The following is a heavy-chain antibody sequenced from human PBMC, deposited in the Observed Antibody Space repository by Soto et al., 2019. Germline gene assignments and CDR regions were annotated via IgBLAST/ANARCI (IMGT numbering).Heavy chain of an antibody. CDR2: IYPGDSDT. D-gene: IGHD2-15*01. Sequence: GESLKISCKGSGYSFTSYWIGWVRQMPGKGLEWMGIIYPGDSDTRYSPSFQGQVTISADKSISTAYLQWSSLKASDTAMYYCASSVVRSTEWWLAPGHYYYYGMDVCGQGTTVTVSS. CDR1: GYSFTSYW. CDR3: ASSVVRSTEWWLAPGHYYYYGMDV. J-gene: IGHJ6*02. V-gene: IGHV5-51*01.